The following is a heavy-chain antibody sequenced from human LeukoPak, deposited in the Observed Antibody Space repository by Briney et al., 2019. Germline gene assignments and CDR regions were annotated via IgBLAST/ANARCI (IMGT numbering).Heavy chain of an antibody. Sequence: GGSLRLSCAASGFIFSSYEMNWVRQAPGKGLGWVPYISTSDSTMYYADSVKGRFTISRDNAKNSLYLQMDSLRVEDTGIYYCARDLGTHGGYVDPWGQGTLVTVSS. CDR1: GFIFSSYE. CDR2: ISTSDSTM. J-gene: IGHJ5*02. V-gene: IGHV3-48*03. CDR3: ARDLGTHGGYVDP. D-gene: IGHD5-12*01.